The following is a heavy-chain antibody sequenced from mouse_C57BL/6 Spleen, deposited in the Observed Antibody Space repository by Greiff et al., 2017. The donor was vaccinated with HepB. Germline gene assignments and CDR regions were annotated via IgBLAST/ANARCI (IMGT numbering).Heavy chain of an antibody. CDR1: GFTFSSYG. CDR2: ISSGGSYT. Sequence: EVKLMESGGDLVKPGGSLKLSCAASGFTFSSYGMSWVRQTPDKRLEWVATISSGGSYTYYPYSVKGRFTISRDNAKNTLYLQLSSLKSADTAMYYCARRYGYSCGCYAMDYWGQGTSVTVSS. CDR3: ARRYGYSCGCYAMDY. J-gene: IGHJ4*01. D-gene: IGHD1-1*01. V-gene: IGHV5-6*02.